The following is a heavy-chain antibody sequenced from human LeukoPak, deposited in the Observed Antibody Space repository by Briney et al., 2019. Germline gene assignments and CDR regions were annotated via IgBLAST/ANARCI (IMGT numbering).Heavy chain of an antibody. D-gene: IGHD2-21*02. V-gene: IGHV5-51*01. CDR2: IYPGESDT. CDR1: GYSFTSYW. CDR3: ARIASDYYYYYYMDV. Sequence: GGSLKISCKGSGYSFTSYWIGWVRQMPGKGLEWMGIIYPGESDTRYSPSFQGQVTISADKSISTAYLQWSSLKASDTAMYYCARIASDYYYYYYMDVWGKGTTVTVSS. J-gene: IGHJ6*03.